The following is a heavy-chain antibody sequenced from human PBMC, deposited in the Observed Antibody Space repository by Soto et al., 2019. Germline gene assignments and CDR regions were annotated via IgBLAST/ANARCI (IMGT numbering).Heavy chain of an antibody. CDR2: IIPIFGTA. Sequence: EASVKVSCKASGGTFSSYAISCVRQAPGQGLEWMGGIIPIFGTANYAQKFQGRVTITADESTSTAYMELSSLRSEDTAVYYCARDRDIVVVVAAIQGDYYYGMDVWGQGTTVTVSS. V-gene: IGHV1-69*13. D-gene: IGHD2-15*01. J-gene: IGHJ6*02. CDR3: ARDRDIVVVVAAIQGDYYYGMDV. CDR1: GGTFSSYA.